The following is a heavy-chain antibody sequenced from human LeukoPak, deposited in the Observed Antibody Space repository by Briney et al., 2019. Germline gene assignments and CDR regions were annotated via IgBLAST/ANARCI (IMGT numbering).Heavy chain of an antibody. J-gene: IGHJ6*02. CDR3: ARDLPGPYLEWLLWSYYYYGMDV. Sequence: ASVKVSCKASGYTFTSYGISWVRRAPGQGLEWMGWISAYNGNTNYAQKLQGRVTMTTDTSTSTAYMELRSLRSDDTAVYYCARDLPGPYLEWLLWSYYYYGMDVWGQGTTVTVSS. V-gene: IGHV1-18*01. CDR2: ISAYNGNT. D-gene: IGHD3-3*01. CDR1: GYTFTSYG.